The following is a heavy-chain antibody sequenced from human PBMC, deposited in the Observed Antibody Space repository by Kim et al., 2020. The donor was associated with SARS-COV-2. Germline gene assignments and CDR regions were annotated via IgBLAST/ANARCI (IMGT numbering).Heavy chain of an antibody. CDR2: ISAYNGNT. CDR1: GYTFTSYG. V-gene: IGHV1-18*01. D-gene: IGHD2-2*01. J-gene: IGHJ4*02. CDR3: ARGEGVVVPAASSFDY. Sequence: ASVKVSCKASGYTFTSYGISWVRQAPGQGLEWMGWISAYNGNTNYAQKLQGRVTMTTDTSTSTAYMELRSLRSDDTAVYYCARGEGVVVPAASSFDYWGQGTLVTVSS.